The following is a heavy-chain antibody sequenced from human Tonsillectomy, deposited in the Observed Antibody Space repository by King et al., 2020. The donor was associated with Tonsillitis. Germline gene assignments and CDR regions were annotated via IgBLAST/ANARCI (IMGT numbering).Heavy chain of an antibody. V-gene: IGHV1-69*04. D-gene: IGHD5/OR15-5a*01. CDR2: IIPMLDIA. J-gene: IGHJ6*02. CDR1: GGTFSNYA. CDR3: AKWSTGGPYHFYYGMDV. Sequence: QLVQSGAEVKKPGSSVKVSCKASGGTFSNYAISWVRQAPGQGLEWMGRIIPMLDIANYAQNFQGRVTTTADKSTSTAYMELGSLRSEDTAVYYCAKWSTGGPYHFYYGMDVWGQGTTVTVSS.